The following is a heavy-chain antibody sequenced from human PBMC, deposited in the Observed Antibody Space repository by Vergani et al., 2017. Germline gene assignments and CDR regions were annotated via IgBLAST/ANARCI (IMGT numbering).Heavy chain of an antibody. J-gene: IGHJ3*01. D-gene: IGHD2-2*01. CDR1: VFDFISYI. CDR2: VSTGTKSQ. V-gene: IGHV3-48*01. Sequence: QLVESGGGWVQPGGSLRLSCVVSVFDFISYIMNWVRQAPGKGREWVSFVSTGTKSQSYAEAVKGRFTISRDSAKNSLYLQMDSLRAEDTAVYYCAGEYSSTSGRAFDFWGQGTKVTVSS. CDR3: AGEYSSTSGRAFDF.